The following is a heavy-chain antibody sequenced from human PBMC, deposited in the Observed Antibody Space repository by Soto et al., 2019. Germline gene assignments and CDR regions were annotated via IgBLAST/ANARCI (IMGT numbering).Heavy chain of an antibody. CDR3: ARRDTSGFLRYFDN. V-gene: IGHV1-69*06. J-gene: IGHJ4*02. CDR1: GGTFSSFINYP. Sequence: SVKVSCKFSGGTFSSFINYPINWVRQAPGQGLEWMGGIVPNVGTVNYAQKFRGKVTITADKSTGTAYMELSSLRSEDTALYYCARRDTSGFLRYFDNWGQGTQGTVS. CDR2: IVPNVGTV. D-gene: IGHD3-3*01.